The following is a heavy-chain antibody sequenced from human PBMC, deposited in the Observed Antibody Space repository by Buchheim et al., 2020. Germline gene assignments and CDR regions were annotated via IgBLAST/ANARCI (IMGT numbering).Heavy chain of an antibody. V-gene: IGHV3-30*18. CDR1: GFTFSSYG. D-gene: IGHD3-22*01. J-gene: IGHJ4*02. Sequence: QVQLVESGGGVVQPGRSLRLSCAASGFTFSSYGMHWVRQAPGKGLEWVAVISYDGSNKYYADSVKGRFTISRDNSKNTLYLQINSLRAEDTAVYYCAKERSYYPYFDYWGQGTL. CDR2: ISYDGSNK. CDR3: AKERSYYPYFDY.